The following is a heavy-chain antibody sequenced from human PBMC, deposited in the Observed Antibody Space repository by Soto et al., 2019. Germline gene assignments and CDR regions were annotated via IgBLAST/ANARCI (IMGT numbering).Heavy chain of an antibody. CDR3: AREVWVPDY. CDR2: INGDGSIT. Sequence: VGSLRLSCTASGFTFSAYWMHWGRQVPGKGLVWVSRINGDGSITDYADSVKGRFTISRDNARNTLYLQINSLRVEDTAVYHCAREVWVPDYWGQGTLVTVSS. V-gene: IGHV3-74*01. D-gene: IGHD3-16*01. CDR1: GFTFSAYW. J-gene: IGHJ4*02.